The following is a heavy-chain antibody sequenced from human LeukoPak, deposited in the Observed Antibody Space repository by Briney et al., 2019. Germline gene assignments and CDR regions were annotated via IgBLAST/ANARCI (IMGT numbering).Heavy chain of an antibody. D-gene: IGHD1-14*01. CDR2: INPNSGDT. Sequence: ASVKVSCKASGYTFSGYFLHWLRQAPGQGLEWMGWINPNSGDTNSAQKFQGRVTMTRDTSISTAYMDLSRLTSDDAAVYYCARSQTIPGYFDYWGQGTLFTASS. J-gene: IGHJ4*02. CDR1: GYTFSGYF. V-gene: IGHV1-2*02. CDR3: ARSQTIPGYFDY.